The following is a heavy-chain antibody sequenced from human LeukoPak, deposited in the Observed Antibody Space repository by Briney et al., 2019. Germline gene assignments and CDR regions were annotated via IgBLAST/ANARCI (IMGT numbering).Heavy chain of an antibody. J-gene: IGHJ4*02. CDR1: AYTLTELS. CDR3: ATLPREWLAYYFDY. CDR2: FDPEDGET. Sequence: GASVKVSCKVSAYTLTELSMHWVRQAPGKGLEWMGGFDPEDGETIYAQKFQGRVTMTEDTSTDTAYMELSSLRSEDTAVYYCATLPREWLAYYFDYWGQGTLVTVSS. V-gene: IGHV1-24*01. D-gene: IGHD6-19*01.